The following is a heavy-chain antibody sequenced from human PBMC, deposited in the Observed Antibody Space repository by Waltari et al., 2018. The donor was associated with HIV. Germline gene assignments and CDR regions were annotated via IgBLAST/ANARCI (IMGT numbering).Heavy chain of an antibody. CDR1: GYTFTSNG. J-gene: IGHJ4*02. D-gene: IGHD3-10*01. CDR2: ISAYNGNT. V-gene: IGHV1-18*01. CDR3: ARDKTTYYYGSGVSY. Sequence: QVQMVQSGAEVKKPGDSVKVSCKASGYTFTSNGISWVRQAPGQGLEWMGWISAYNGNTNYAQKLQGRVTMTTDTSTSTAYMELRSLRSDDTAVYYCARDKTTYYYGSGVSYWGQGTLVTVSS.